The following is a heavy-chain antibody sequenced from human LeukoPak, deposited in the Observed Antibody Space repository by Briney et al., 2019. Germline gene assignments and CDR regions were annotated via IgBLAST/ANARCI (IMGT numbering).Heavy chain of an antibody. CDR3: ASPHQAAMVTWGLDY. CDR1: GFTFNTYA. CDR2: ISGSGGST. D-gene: IGHD5-18*01. V-gene: IGHV3-23*01. J-gene: IGHJ4*02. Sequence: GGSLRLSCAASGFTFNTYAMSWVRQAPGKGLEWVSAISGSGGSTYYADSVKGRFTISRDNSKNTLYLQMNSLRAEDTAVYYCASPHQAAMVTWGLDYWGQGTLVTVSS.